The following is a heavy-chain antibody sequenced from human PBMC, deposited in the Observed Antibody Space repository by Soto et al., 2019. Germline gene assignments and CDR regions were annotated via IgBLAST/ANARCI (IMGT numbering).Heavy chain of an antibody. V-gene: IGHV4-39*01. CDR1: GGSISSSSYY. D-gene: IGHD3-3*01. Sequence: QLQLQESGPGLVKSSETLSLTCTVSGGSISSSSYYWAWIRQPPGKGLEWIGSIYYSGSTYYKPSLKSRVTISVDTSKNQFSLKRCSVTAADTAVYYCARQRIFGNCFDPWGQGTLVTVSS. J-gene: IGHJ5*02. CDR3: ARQRIFGNCFDP. CDR2: IYYSGST.